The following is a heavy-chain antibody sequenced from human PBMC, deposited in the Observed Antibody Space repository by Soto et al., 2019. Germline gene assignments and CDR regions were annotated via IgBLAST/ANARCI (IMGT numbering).Heavy chain of an antibody. D-gene: IGHD6-13*01. CDR3: ARHGPSNIAAAGFDY. Sequence: QLQLQESGPGLVKPSETLSLTCTVSGGSISSSSYYWGWIRQPPGKGLEWIGSIYYSGSTYYNPSLKSRVTISVDTSKNQFSLKLSSVTAADTAVYYCARHGPSNIAAAGFDYWGQGTLVTVSS. V-gene: IGHV4-39*01. CDR2: IYYSGST. J-gene: IGHJ4*02. CDR1: GGSISSSSYY.